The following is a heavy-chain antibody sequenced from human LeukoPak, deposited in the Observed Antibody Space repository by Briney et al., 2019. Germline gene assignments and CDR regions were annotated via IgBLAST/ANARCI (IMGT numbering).Heavy chain of an antibody. CDR3: ASGPVEFSIDY. V-gene: IGHV4-39*01. CDR1: GGSITSSNYY. CDR2: IYYSGST. Sequence: PSETLSLTCTVSGGSITSSNYYWGWIRQPPGKGLEWIGSIYYSGSTYYNSSLKSRVTISVDTSKNQFSLKLNSVTAADTAVYYCASGPVEFSIDYWGQGTLVTVSS. D-gene: IGHD3-3*02. J-gene: IGHJ4*02.